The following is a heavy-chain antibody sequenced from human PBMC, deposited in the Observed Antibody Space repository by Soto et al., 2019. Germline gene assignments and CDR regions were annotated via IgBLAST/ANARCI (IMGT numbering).Heavy chain of an antibody. CDR1: GFTFSSYA. CDR3: ATDMTKDYYYGMDV. D-gene: IGHD3-9*01. CDR2: ISYDGSNK. Sequence: PGGSLRLSCAASGFTFSSYAMHWVRQAPGKGLEWVAVISYDGSNKYYADSVKGRFTIPRDNSKNTLYLQMNSLRAEDTAVYYCATDMTKDYYYGMDVWGQGTTVTVSS. V-gene: IGHV3-30-3*01. J-gene: IGHJ6*02.